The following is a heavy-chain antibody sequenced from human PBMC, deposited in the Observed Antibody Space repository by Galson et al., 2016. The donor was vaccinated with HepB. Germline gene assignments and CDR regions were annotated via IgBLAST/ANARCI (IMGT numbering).Heavy chain of an antibody. J-gene: IGHJ4*02. V-gene: IGHV3-23*01. CDR3: AKDGWTAGRPFDS. D-gene: IGHD6-6*01. CDR2: ISDNGGRT. CDR1: GFTFSSYW. Sequence: SLRLSCAASGFTFSSYWMHWVRQTPGKGLEWVSSISDNGGRTYYTDSVMGRFTISRDIGKNTVYLQMNSLRAEDTAVYYCAKDGWTAGRPFDSWGQGTLVTVSS.